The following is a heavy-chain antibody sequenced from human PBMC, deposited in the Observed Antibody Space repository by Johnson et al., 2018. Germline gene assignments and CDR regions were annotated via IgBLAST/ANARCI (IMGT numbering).Heavy chain of an antibody. CDR2: IPWSSGSV. D-gene: IGHD3-9*01. Sequence: VQLVESGGSLVKPGGSLRLSCAASGFTFSSYSMNWVRQAPGKGLEWVSGIPWSSGSVGYADSVKGRFTTSRDNAKKSLYLEMNSLKTEDTALYYWVKSFGPWLLAYHFDSWGQGTMVTVSS. V-gene: IGHV3-9*01. J-gene: IGHJ4*02. CDR1: GFTFSSYS. CDR3: VKSFGPWLLAYHFDS.